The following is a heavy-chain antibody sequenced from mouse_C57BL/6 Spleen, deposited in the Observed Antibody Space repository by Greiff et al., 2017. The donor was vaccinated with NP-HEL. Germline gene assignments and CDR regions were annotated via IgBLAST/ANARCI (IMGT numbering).Heavy chain of an antibody. D-gene: IGHD1-1*01. Sequence: QVQLKQPGAELVKPGASVKVSCKASGYTFTSYWMHWVKQRPGQGLEWIGRIHPSDSDTNYNQKLKGKATLTVDKSSSTAYMQLSSLTSEDSAVYYCAAYGSSYSWFAYWGQGTLVTVSA. CDR1: GYTFTSYW. V-gene: IGHV1-74*01. J-gene: IGHJ3*01. CDR2: IHPSDSDT. CDR3: AAYGSSYSWFAY.